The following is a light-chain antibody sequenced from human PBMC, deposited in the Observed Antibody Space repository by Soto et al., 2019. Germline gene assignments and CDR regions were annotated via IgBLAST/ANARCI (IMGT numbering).Light chain of an antibody. V-gene: IGKV1-39*01. J-gene: IGKJ4*01. CDR2: GAS. CDR1: QSISGY. Sequence: DIQMTQSPSSLAASVGDRVTITCRASQSISGYLNWYPQKPGKAPKVLISGASTLHNGVPSRFSGRGSGTDFTLTISSLQPEDVATYYCQQSLSTLLTFGGGTKVDIK. CDR3: QQSLSTLLT.